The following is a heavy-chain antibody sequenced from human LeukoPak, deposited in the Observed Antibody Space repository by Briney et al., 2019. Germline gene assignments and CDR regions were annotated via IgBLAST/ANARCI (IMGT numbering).Heavy chain of an antibody. CDR3: ARRAGSYYDYYGMDV. CDR1: GYSFTSYW. J-gene: IGHJ6*02. D-gene: IGHD1-26*01. V-gene: IGHV5-51*01. Sequence: GESLKISCKGSGYSFTSYWIGWVRQMPGKGLEWVGIIYPGDSDTRYSPSFQGQVTISADKSISTAYLQWSSLKASDTAMYYCARRAGSYYDYYGMDVWGQGTTVTVSS. CDR2: IYPGDSDT.